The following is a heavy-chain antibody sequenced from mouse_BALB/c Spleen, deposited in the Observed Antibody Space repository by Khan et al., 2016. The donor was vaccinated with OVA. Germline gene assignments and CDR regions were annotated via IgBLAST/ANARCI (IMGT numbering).Heavy chain of an antibody. Sequence: QVQLKESGAELVKPGASVKMSCKASGYTFTSYTMHWVKQRPAQGLEWIGYINPSSGYTKYNQKFKDKATMTADKSSSTAYMQLSSLTSEDSAVYYCARKSTRASYWGQGTTLTVSS. J-gene: IGHJ2*01. CDR1: GYTFTSYT. D-gene: IGHD3-3*01. CDR2: INPSSGYT. V-gene: IGHV1-4*01. CDR3: ARKSTRASY.